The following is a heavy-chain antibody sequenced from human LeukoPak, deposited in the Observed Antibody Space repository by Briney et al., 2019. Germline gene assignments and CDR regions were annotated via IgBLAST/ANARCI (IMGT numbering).Heavy chain of an antibody. CDR2: INHSGST. CDR1: GGSFSGYY. CDR3: ARIDSGWYAGSSYYYYYMDV. V-gene: IGHV4-34*01. Sequence: PSETLSLTCAVYGGSFSGYYWSWIRQPPGKGLEWIGEINHSGSTNYNPSLKSRVTISVDTSKNQFSLKLSPVTAADTAVYYCARIDSGWYAGSSYYYYYMDVWGKGTTVTVSS. D-gene: IGHD6-19*01. J-gene: IGHJ6*03.